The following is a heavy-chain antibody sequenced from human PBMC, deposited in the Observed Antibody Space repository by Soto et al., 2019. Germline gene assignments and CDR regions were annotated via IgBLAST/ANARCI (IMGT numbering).Heavy chain of an antibody. D-gene: IGHD6-13*01. Sequence: QVQLVQSGPEVRKPGASVKVSCKASGYIFSRYGISWVRQAPGQGLEWMAWISGYNGNTKFGEKVQGRVNVTTDTSTSTAYMVWRSLRSDDTAVYYCAREAAAERIYYGLDVWGQGTTVIVS. CDR3: AREAAAERIYYGLDV. J-gene: IGHJ6*02. V-gene: IGHV1-18*04. CDR2: ISGYNGNT. CDR1: GYIFSRYG.